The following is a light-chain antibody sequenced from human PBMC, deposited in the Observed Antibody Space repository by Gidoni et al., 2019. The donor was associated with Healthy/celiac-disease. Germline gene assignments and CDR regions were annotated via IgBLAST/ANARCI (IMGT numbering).Light chain of an antibody. J-gene: IGKJ1*01. CDR3: QQSYSTPRT. CDR1: QSISSY. V-gene: IGKV1-39*01. CDR2: AAS. Sequence: DIPMTQSPFSLSATVEDRVTITCRASQSISSYLTWYQQKPGNAPKLLIYAASSWQSGVPSRFSGSGSGTDFTLTISSLQPEDFATYYCQQSYSTPRTFGQGTKVEIK.